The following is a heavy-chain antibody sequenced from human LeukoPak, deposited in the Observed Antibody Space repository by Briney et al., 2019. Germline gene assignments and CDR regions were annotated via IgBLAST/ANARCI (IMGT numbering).Heavy chain of an antibody. CDR2: INHSGST. CDR1: GGSFSGYY. CDR3: ARGGQGYYDYVWGSYRYFDY. V-gene: IGHV4-34*01. J-gene: IGHJ4*02. D-gene: IGHD3-16*02. Sequence: NPLETLSLTCAVYGGSFSGYYWSWIRQPPGKGLEWIGEINHSGSTNYNPSLKSRVTISVDTSKNQFSLKLSSVTAADTAVYYCARGGQGYYDYVWGSYRYFDYWGQGTLVTVSS.